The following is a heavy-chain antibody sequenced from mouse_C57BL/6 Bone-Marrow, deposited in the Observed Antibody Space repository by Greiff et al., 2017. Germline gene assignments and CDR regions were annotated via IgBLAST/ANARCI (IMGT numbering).Heavy chain of an antibody. CDR2: IHPSDSDT. V-gene: IGHV1-74*01. D-gene: IGHD1-1*01. Sequence: VQLQQPGAELVKPGASVKVSCKASGYTFTSYWLHWVKQRPGQGLEWIGRIHPSDSDTNYNQKFKGKATLTVDKSSSTAYMQLSSLTSEDSAVYYCAMPTVAPYYFDYWGQGTTLTVSS. CDR3: AMPTVAPYYFDY. J-gene: IGHJ2*01. CDR1: GYTFTSYW.